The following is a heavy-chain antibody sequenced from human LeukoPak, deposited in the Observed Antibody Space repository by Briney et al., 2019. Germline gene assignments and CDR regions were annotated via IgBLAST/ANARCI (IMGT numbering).Heavy chain of an antibody. CDR1: GFIFGDNW. V-gene: IGHV3-7*01. J-gene: IGHJ4*02. CDR3: VRDLILVWTPGDDFDF. Sequence: QTGGSLTLSCVASGFIFGDNWMGWVRQAPGKGLEWVANINPHGTEKYYADSLEGRFSVSRDNAKNSVYLQMNSLRVEDTAVYYCVRDLILVWTPGDDFDFWGQGTLVIVSS. D-gene: IGHD3-16*01. CDR2: INPHGTEK.